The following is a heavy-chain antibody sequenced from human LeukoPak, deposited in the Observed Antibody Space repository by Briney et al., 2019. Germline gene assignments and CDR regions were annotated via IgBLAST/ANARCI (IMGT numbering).Heavy chain of an antibody. CDR2: IYYSGST. J-gene: IGHJ6*03. Sequence: SETLPLTCTVSGGSISSYYWSWIRQPPGKGLEWIGYIYYSGSTNYNPSLKSRVTISVDTSKNQFSLKLSSVTAADTAVYYCARALSRLAARYYYYYMDVWGKWTTVTVSS. CDR1: GGSISSYY. D-gene: IGHD6-6*01. CDR3: ARALSRLAARYYYYYMDV. V-gene: IGHV4-59*01.